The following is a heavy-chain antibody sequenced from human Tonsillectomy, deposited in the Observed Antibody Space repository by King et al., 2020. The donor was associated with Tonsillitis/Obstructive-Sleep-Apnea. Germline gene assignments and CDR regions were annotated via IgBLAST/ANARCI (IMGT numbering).Heavy chain of an antibody. J-gene: IGHJ3*02. CDR2: IKEDGSEK. D-gene: IGHD2-21*02. CDR3: ARYRSVVVAAIWYDVHDI. V-gene: IGHV3-7*01. CDR1: GFTLNHYW. Sequence: VQLVESGGGLVQPGGSLRLSCVASGFTLNHYWMTWVRQAPGKGLEWVANIKEDGSEKNYVDSVKGRFTVSRDNARNSLYLQMNSLRAEDTAVYYCARYRSVVVAAIWYDVHDIWGQGTMVTVSP.